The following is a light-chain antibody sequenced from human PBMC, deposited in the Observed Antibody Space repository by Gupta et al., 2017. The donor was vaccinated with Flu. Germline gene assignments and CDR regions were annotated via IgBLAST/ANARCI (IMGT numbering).Light chain of an antibody. J-gene: IGLJ2*01. CDR2: KSN. CDR3: ATWDDSLSAVV. Sequence: QSVLTQPPSTSGTPGQRVTFSCSGGNSNIGINYVYWYQQLPGAAPKRISYKSNQRPSGVPDRFSGSKSGTSASLAISGLRSEDEAEYYCATWDDSLSAVVFGGGTKLTVL. V-gene: IGLV1-47*01. CDR1: NSNIGINY.